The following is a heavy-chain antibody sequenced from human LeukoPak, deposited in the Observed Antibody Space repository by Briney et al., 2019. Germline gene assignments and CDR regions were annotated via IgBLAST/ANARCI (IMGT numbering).Heavy chain of an antibody. Sequence: GGSLRLSCAASGFTSSSYWMSWVRQAPGKGLEWVANIKQDGSEKYYVDSVKGRFTISRDNAKNSLYLQMNSLRAEDTAVYYCARAGFYYYDSSGYAPFDYWGQGTLVTVSS. CDR2: IKQDGSEK. CDR3: ARAGFYYYDSSGYAPFDY. CDR1: GFTSSSYW. D-gene: IGHD3-22*01. J-gene: IGHJ4*02. V-gene: IGHV3-7*01.